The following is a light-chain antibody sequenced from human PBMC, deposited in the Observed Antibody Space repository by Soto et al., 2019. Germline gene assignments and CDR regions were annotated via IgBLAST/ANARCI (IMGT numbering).Light chain of an antibody. CDR2: WAS. Sequence: DIVMTQSPDSLAVSLGERATINCKSSQSVLYSSNNKNYLAWYQQKPGQPPKLLIYWASTRESGVPDRCSGSGSGTDFTLTIGSLQAEDVAVYYCQQYYRPWTFGQGTKVEIK. J-gene: IGKJ1*01. V-gene: IGKV4-1*01. CDR1: QSVLYSSNNKNY. CDR3: QQYYRPWT.